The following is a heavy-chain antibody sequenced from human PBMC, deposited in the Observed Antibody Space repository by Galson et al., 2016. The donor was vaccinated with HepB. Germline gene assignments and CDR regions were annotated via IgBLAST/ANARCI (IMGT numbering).Heavy chain of an antibody. V-gene: IGHV4-30-2*01. J-gene: IGHJ4*02. Sequence: LSLTCAVSGGSISSGDYSWSWIRQPPGKGLEWIGYIYHSGSTYYNPSLKSRVTISVDKSKNQFSLKLSSVTAADTAVYYCARVRSRGHYFDYWGQGTLVTVSS. D-gene: IGHD6-25*01. CDR3: ARVRSRGHYFDY. CDR1: GGSISSGDYS. CDR2: IYHSGST.